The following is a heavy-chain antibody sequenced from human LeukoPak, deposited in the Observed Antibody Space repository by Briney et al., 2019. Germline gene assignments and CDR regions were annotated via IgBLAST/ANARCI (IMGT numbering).Heavy chain of an antibody. D-gene: IGHD3-16*01. J-gene: IGHJ6*02. V-gene: IGHV3-23*01. CDR1: GFTFSSYA. CDR3: ARGGGLDV. CDR2: IRDSGSST. Sequence: PGGALRLSCAASGFTFSSYAMSWVRQAPGKGLEWVSAIRDSGSSTHYADSVKGRFTISRDNAKNSLYLQMSNLRAEDTAVYFCARGGGLDVWGQGATVTVSS.